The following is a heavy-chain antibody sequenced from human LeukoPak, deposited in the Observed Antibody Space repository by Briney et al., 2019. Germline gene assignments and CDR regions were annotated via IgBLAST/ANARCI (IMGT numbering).Heavy chain of an antibody. Sequence: PGGPLRLSCAACVFIFSRYAMSWPRQAPGRGVEWLSDNWGSGGSTYYADSVEGRITLSRDNSKNTLFLQINSLRAEDTAVYYWAKGPCLLFGGDCYSDHGGQGTRVTVSS. CDR1: VFIFSRYA. V-gene: IGHV3-23*01. D-gene: IGHD2-21*02. CDR2: NWGSGGST. CDR3: AKGPCLLFGGDCYSDH. J-gene: IGHJ4*02.